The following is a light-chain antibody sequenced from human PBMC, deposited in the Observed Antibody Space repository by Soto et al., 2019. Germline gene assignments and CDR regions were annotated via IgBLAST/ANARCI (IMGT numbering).Light chain of an antibody. CDR2: KAS. CDR1: QTISSW. V-gene: IGKV1-5*03. CDR3: QQYNGYSRT. J-gene: IGKJ1*01. Sequence: DIQMTQSPSTLSGSVGDRVTITCRASQTISSWLAWYQQKPGTAPKLLIYKASTLQSGVPPRFSGSGSGTEFTLTISSLQPDDFATYYCQQYNGYSRTFGQGTKVDIK.